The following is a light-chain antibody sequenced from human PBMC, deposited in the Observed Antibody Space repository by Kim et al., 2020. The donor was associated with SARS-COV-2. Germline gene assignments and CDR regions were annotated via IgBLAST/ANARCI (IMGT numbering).Light chain of an antibody. J-gene: IGKJ1*01. CDR1: QSVSSRY. Sequence: PGERATLSGRASQSVSSRYLAWYQRKPGQAPRLLIYGASSRATGIPGRFSGSGSGTDFTLTISRLEPEDFAVYYCQQYGSSPPWTFGQGTKVDIK. V-gene: IGKV3-20*01. CDR3: QQYGSSPPWT. CDR2: GAS.